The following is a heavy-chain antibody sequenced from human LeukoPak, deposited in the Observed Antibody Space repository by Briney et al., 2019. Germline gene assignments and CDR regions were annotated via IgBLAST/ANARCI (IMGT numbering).Heavy chain of an antibody. D-gene: IGHD6-19*01. Sequence: GGSLRLSCAASGFTFSSYGMHWVRQAPGRGLEWVAVISYDGSNKYYADSVKGRFTISRDNSKNTLYLQMNSLRAEDTAVYYCARSSGGPGTRVCFDYWGQGTLVTVSS. CDR2: ISYDGSNK. CDR1: GFTFSSYG. CDR3: ARSSGGPGTRVCFDY. V-gene: IGHV3-30*03. J-gene: IGHJ4*02.